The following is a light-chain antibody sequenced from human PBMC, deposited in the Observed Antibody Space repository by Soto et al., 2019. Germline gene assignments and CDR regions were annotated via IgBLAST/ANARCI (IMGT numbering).Light chain of an antibody. CDR3: QQRSNWPLT. CDR2: DAS. Sequence: IWLSPSPATPSLSSGERAPPFFRASQSVSSYLAWYQQKPGQAPRLLIYDASNRATGIPARFSGSGSGTDFTLTISSLEPEDFAVYHCQQRSNWPLTFGGGTRLEI. V-gene: IGKV3-11*01. J-gene: IGKJ5*01. CDR1: QSVSSY.